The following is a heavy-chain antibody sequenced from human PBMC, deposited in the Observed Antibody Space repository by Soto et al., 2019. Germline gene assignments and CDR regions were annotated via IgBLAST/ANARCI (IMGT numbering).Heavy chain of an antibody. J-gene: IGHJ4*02. CDR1: GGSFSGYY. Sequence: QVQLQQWGAGLLKPSETLSLTCAVYGGSFSGYYWSWIRQPPGKGLEWIGEINHSGSTNYNPSLKSRVTISVDTSKYQFSLKLSSVTAADTAVYYFARLLSTSPLRFLEWLYDPFDYWGQGTLVTVSS. CDR2: INHSGST. V-gene: IGHV4-34*01. D-gene: IGHD3-3*01. CDR3: ARLLSTSPLRFLEWLYDPFDY.